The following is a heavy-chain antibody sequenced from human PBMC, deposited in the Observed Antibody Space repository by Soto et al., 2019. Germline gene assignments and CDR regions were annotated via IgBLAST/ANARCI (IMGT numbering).Heavy chain of an antibody. D-gene: IGHD6-19*01. J-gene: IGHJ1*01. Sequence: PGGSLRLSCEASGFNFKKFAMGWVRQAPGEGLEWVSGISCCGGSTFYADSVKGRFSLARDDSKNTLSLQLNSLRVEDTAHYYCAKADGEQWLIPPLDNWGQGTKVTVSS. CDR3: AKADGEQWLIPPLDN. CDR2: ISCCGGST. V-gene: IGHV3-23*01. CDR1: GFNFKKFA.